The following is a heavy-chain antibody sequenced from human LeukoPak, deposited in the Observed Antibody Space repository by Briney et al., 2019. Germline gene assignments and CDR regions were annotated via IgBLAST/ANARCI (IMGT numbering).Heavy chain of an antibody. CDR1: GGSISTYY. J-gene: IGHJ4*02. CDR3: ARAPTTSGYGYGYFDY. Sequence: SETLSLTCTVSGGSISTYYWSWIRQPPGKGLEWIGYINYGGSTNYNPSLKSRVTISVDTSKNQFSLKLSSVTAADTAVYYCARAPTTSGYGYGYFDYWGQETLVTVSS. D-gene: IGHD5-18*01. V-gene: IGHV4-59*01. CDR2: INYGGST.